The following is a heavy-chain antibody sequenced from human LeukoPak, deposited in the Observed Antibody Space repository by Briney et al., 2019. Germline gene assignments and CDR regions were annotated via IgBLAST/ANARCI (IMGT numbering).Heavy chain of an antibody. Sequence: PSETLSLTCTVSGGSISSYYWSWLRQPPGKGLEWIGYIYYSGSTNYNPSLKSRVTISVDTSKNQFSLKLSSVTAADTAVYYCARQSSSGWYTSSDWGQGTLVTVSS. CDR3: ARQSSSGWYTSSD. D-gene: IGHD6-19*01. CDR1: GGSISSYY. J-gene: IGHJ1*01. CDR2: IYYSGST. V-gene: IGHV4-59*08.